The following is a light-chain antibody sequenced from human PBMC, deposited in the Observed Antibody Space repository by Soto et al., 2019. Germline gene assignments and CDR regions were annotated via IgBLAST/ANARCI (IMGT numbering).Light chain of an antibody. CDR2: GAS. J-gene: IGKJ1*01. Sequence: EIVLTQSPGTLSLSPGERATLSCRASQSVSSTYLAWYQHKLGQAPRLVFYGASSKASGIPDRFSGSGSGTDFTLTISRLEPEDFAVYYCQQYGSSPRSFGQGTKVEVK. CDR1: QSVSSTY. V-gene: IGKV3-20*01. CDR3: QQYGSSPRS.